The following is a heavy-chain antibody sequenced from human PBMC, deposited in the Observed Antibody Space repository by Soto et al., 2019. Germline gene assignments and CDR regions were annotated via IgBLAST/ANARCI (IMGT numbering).Heavy chain of an antibody. CDR1: GFTFSSYA. CDR2: ISGSGGST. CDR3: AKDRREQQPDYYYGMDV. Sequence: PGGSLRLSCAASGFTFSSYAMSWVRQAPGKGLEWVSAISGSGGSTYYADSVKGRFTISRDNSENTLYLQMNSLRAEDTAVYYCAKDRREQQPDYYYGMDVWGQGTTVTVSS. J-gene: IGHJ6*02. D-gene: IGHD6-13*01. V-gene: IGHV3-23*01.